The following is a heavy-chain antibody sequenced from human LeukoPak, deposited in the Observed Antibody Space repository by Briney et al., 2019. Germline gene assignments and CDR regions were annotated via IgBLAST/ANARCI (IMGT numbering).Heavy chain of an antibody. V-gene: IGHV3-21*01. CDR1: GFTFSSYS. CDR3: ARDFRGGGSRHDY. CDR2: ISSSSSYI. D-gene: IGHD2-15*01. Sequence: GGSLRLSCAASGFTFSSYSMNWVRQAPGKGLEWASSISSSSSYIYYADSVKGRFTISRDNAKNSLYLQMNSLRAEDTAVYYCARDFRGGGSRHDYWGQGTLVTVFS. J-gene: IGHJ4*02.